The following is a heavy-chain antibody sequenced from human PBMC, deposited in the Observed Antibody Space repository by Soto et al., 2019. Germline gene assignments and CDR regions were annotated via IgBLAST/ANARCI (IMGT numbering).Heavy chain of an antibody. CDR3: ARARPHSGYYYYDF. D-gene: IGHD5-12*01. V-gene: IGHV3-72*01. Sequence: GGSLRLSCAASGFTFSDHFMDWVRQSPGKGLEWVGRTRDNAHSYTTEYAASVKGRFTISRDDSKNSLYLQMNSLKTEDTAMYFCARARPHSGYYYYDFWGQGTLVTVSS. CDR2: TRDNAHSYTT. CDR1: GFTFSDHF. J-gene: IGHJ4*02.